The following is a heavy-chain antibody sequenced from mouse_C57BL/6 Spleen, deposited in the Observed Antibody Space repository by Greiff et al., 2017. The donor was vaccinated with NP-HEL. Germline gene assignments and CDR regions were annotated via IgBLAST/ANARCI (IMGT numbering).Heavy chain of an antibody. CDR2: IHPNSGST. V-gene: IGHV1-64*01. J-gene: IGHJ2*01. Sequence: QVQLKQPGAELVKPGASVKLSCKASGYTFTSYWMHWVKQRPGQGLEWIGMIHPNSGSTNYNEKFKSKATLTVAKSSRTANMKLSSLTAEDSAVYYGARGWLLRDGTFDYWGQGTTLTVSS. CDR3: ARGWLLRDGTFDY. CDR1: GYTFTSYW. D-gene: IGHD2-3*01.